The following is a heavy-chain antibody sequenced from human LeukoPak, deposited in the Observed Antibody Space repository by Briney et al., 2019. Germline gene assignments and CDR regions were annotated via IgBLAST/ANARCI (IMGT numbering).Heavy chain of an antibody. CDR3: ARAVGGDGSGSL. Sequence: SETLSLTCTVSGGSISSGSYYWGWIRQPAGKGLEWIGYIYYRVTSDYNPSLKSRVTMSVDMSTSQISLKLSSVTAADTAVYYCARAVGGDGSGSLWGPGTLVTVSS. J-gene: IGHJ4*02. D-gene: IGHD3-10*01. CDR1: GGSISSGSYY. V-gene: IGHV4-61*10. CDR2: IYYRVTS.